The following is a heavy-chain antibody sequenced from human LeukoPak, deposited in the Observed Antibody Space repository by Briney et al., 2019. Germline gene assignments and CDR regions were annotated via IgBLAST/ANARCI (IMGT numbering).Heavy chain of an antibody. CDR3: ARDNGIAAAAMGY. V-gene: IGHV3-30-3*01. J-gene: IGHJ4*02. D-gene: IGHD6-13*01. Sequence: GRSLRLSCAASGFTFSSYAMHWVRQAPGKGLEWVAVISYDGSNKYYADSVKGRFTISRDNSKNTLYLQMNSLRAEDTAVYYCARDNGIAAAAMGYWGQGTLVTVSS. CDR1: GFTFSSYA. CDR2: ISYDGSNK.